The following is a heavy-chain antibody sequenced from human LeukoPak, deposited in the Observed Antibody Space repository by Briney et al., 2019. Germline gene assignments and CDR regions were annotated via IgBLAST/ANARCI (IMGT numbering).Heavy chain of an antibody. J-gene: IGHJ3*02. D-gene: IGHD1-14*01. V-gene: IGHV3-33*01. CDR1: GFTFSNYA. Sequence: PGGSLRLSCAASGFTFSNYAMHWVRQAPGKGLEWVAVIWYDGTNKYYADSVKGRSTISRDNFKNTLYLQMNSLRAEDTAVYYCAGGRRSYAFDIWGQGTVVTVSS. CDR2: IWYDGTNK. CDR3: AGGRRSYAFDI.